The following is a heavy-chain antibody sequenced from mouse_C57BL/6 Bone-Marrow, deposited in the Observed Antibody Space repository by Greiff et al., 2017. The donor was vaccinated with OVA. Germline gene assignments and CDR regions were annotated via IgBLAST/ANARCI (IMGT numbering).Heavy chain of an antibody. CDR3: AREGIYYGSYWYFDV. CDR1: GYSITSGYY. D-gene: IGHD1-1*01. CDR2: ISYDGSN. V-gene: IGHV3-6*01. J-gene: IGHJ1*03. Sequence: EVKLMESGPGLVKPSQSLSLTCSVTGYSITSGYYWNWIRQFPGNKLEWMGYISYDGSNNYNPSLKIRISITRDTSKNQFFLKLNSVTTEDTATYYCAREGIYYGSYWYFDVWGTGTTVTVSS.